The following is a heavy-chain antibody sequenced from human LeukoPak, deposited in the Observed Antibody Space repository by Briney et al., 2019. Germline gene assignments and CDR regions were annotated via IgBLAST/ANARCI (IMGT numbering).Heavy chain of an antibody. D-gene: IGHD6-13*01. CDR1: GFSFSSYG. CDR2: ISSDGSKK. J-gene: IGHJ4*02. V-gene: IGHV3-30*18. Sequence: QPGRSLRLSCAASGFSFSSYGMHWVRQAPGKGLEWVAVISSDGSKKYHADSVKGRITISRDNSKNTLYLEMNSLRPEDTAVYYCAKDLDGLWGIATAGKPGDYWGQGTLVTVSS. CDR3: AKDLDGLWGIATAGKPGDY.